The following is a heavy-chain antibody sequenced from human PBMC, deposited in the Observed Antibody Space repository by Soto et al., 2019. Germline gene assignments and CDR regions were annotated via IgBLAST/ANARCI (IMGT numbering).Heavy chain of an antibody. D-gene: IGHD4-4*01. CDR1: GFTFSSYS. CDR2: ISSSSSTI. V-gene: IGHV3-48*02. CDR3: AREKKRCLQTNAFDI. J-gene: IGHJ3*02. Sequence: GGSLRLSCAASGFTFSSYSMNGVRQAPGKGLEWVSYISSSSSTIYYADSVKGRFTISRDNAKNSLYLQMNSLRDEDSAAYYCAREKKRCLQTNAFDIWGQGTMVTVSS.